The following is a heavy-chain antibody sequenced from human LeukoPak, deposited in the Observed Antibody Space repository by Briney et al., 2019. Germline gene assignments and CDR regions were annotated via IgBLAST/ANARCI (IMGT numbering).Heavy chain of an antibody. D-gene: IGHD5-12*01. Sequence: GGSLRLSCAASGFTFTYFGMHWVRQAPGKGLEWVSFIFSHGSNGYYADSVRGRFTISRDNSMNTLYPQMNSLRAEDTAVYYCARDGSGHNFDYWGQGTLVTVSS. CDR3: ARDGSGHNFDY. CDR2: IFSHGSNG. J-gene: IGHJ4*02. CDR1: GFTFTYFG. V-gene: IGHV3-33*01.